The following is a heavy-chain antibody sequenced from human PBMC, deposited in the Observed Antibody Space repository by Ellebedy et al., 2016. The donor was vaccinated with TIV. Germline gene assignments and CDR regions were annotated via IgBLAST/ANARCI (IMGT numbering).Heavy chain of an antibody. CDR3: ARDPRGGGDYGDNWFDP. Sequence: GESLKISCVASGFTVASCFMNWVRQAPGKGLEWVSVIYHDGGTNYTDSVQGRLTISRDSSKNTLYLQMKSLRVEDTAVYYCARDPRGGGDYGDNWFDPWGQGTLVTVSS. D-gene: IGHD4-17*01. CDR2: IYHDGGT. CDR1: GFTVASCF. V-gene: IGHV3-66*01. J-gene: IGHJ5*02.